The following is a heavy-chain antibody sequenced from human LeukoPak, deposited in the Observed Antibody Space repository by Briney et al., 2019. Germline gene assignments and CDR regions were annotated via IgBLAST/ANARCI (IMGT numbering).Heavy chain of an antibody. D-gene: IGHD6-19*01. J-gene: IGHJ4*02. V-gene: IGHV3-7*01. CDR2: INQDGSEK. CDR3: AREVYWGWYDGY. CDR1: GCTFSNFW. Sequence: PGGSMRLSCAASGCTFSNFWMSWVRKAPEKGLEWVANINQDGSEKNYVDSVKGRFTISRDSDKNSLYLQMDSLRDEDTAVYYCAREVYWGWYDGYWGQGTLVTVSS.